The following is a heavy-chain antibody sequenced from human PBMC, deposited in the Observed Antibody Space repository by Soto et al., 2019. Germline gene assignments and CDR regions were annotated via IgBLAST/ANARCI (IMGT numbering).Heavy chain of an antibody. Sequence: EVQLVESGGGLVQPGGSLKLSCAASGFTFSGSAMHWVREASGKGLEWVGRIRSKANSYATAYAASVKGRFTISRDDSKNTAYLQMNSLKTEDTAVYYCTSSGWYILPPGAFDIWGQGTMVTVSS. V-gene: IGHV3-73*01. D-gene: IGHD6-19*01. CDR2: IRSKANSYAT. J-gene: IGHJ3*02. CDR1: GFTFSGSA. CDR3: TSSGWYILPPGAFDI.